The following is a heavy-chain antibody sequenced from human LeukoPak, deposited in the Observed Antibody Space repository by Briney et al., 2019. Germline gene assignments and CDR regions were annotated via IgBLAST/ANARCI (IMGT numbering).Heavy chain of an antibody. Sequence: GGSLRLSCAASGFTFSSYAMSWVRQAPGKGLEWVSAISGSGGSTYYADSVKGRFTISRDNSKNTLYLQMNSLRAEDTAVYYCAKALSYYDSSGYYYGDYWGQGTLVTVSS. CDR1: GFTFSSYA. J-gene: IGHJ4*02. V-gene: IGHV3-23*01. D-gene: IGHD3-22*01. CDR3: AKALSYYDSSGYYYGDY. CDR2: ISGSGGST.